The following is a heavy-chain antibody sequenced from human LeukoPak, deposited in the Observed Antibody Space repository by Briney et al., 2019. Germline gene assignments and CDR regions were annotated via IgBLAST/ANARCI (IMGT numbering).Heavy chain of an antibody. CDR3: ASRKLGNDY. V-gene: IGHV4-59*02. CDR1: GGSVSDYY. Sequence: SETLSLTCTISGGSVSDYYWSWIRQSPGKGLEWIGYIYHTGSTSYSPSLKSRVSISADTSQNQFSLKLSSVTAADTAVYYCASRKLGNDYWGQGTLVTVSS. J-gene: IGHJ4*02. D-gene: IGHD7-27*01. CDR2: IYHTGST.